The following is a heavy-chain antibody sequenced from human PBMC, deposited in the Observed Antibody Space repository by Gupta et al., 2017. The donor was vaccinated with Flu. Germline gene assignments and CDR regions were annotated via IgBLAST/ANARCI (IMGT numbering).Heavy chain of an antibody. CDR1: GGSFSGYY. V-gene: IGHV4-34*01. CDR3: ARDYWEDSYYYGMDV. CDR2: INHSGST. Sequence: QVQLQQWGAGLLKPSETLSLTCAVYGGSFSGYYWSWIRQPPGKGLERIGEINHSGSTNYNPSLKSRVTISVDTSKNQFSLKLSSVTAADTAVYYCARDYWEDSYYYGMDVWGQGTTVTVSS. D-gene: IGHD1-26*01. J-gene: IGHJ6*02.